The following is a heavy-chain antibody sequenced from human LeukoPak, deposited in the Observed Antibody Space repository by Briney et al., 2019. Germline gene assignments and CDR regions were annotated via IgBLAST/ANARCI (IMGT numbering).Heavy chain of an antibody. Sequence: ASVKVSCKASGYTFTSYGISWVRQAPGQGLEWMGWISAYNGNTNYAQKLQGRVTMTTDTSTSTAYMELSSLRSEDTAVYYCATDYGIAVAGKSLYYGMDVWGQGTTVTVSS. CDR2: ISAYNGNT. D-gene: IGHD6-19*01. V-gene: IGHV1-18*01. J-gene: IGHJ6*02. CDR3: ATDYGIAVAGKSLYYGMDV. CDR1: GYTFTSYG.